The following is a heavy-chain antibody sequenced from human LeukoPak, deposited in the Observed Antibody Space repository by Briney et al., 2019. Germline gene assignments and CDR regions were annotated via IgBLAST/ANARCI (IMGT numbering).Heavy chain of an antibody. CDR2: IIPSGGST. Sequence: EASVKVSCKASGYTFSDYHMHWVRQAPGQGLEWMGRIIPSGGSTTYAQKFQGRVTMTRDMSTNTVYMELNSLRAEDTAIYYCAKDLSPGEYWGQGTLVTVSS. CDR1: GYTFSDYH. V-gene: IGHV1-46*01. D-gene: IGHD7-27*01. CDR3: AKDLSPGEY. J-gene: IGHJ4*02.